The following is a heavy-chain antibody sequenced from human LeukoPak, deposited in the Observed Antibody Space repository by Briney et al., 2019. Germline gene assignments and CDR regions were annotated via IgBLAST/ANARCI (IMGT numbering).Heavy chain of an antibody. Sequence: GGSLRLSCEASGVTFSDFWMTWVRQAPGKGLEWVATMNQDESQKYYVDSVKGRFTISRDNAKNALYLQINSLRGEDTAIYYCASLEYKYSFGGQGTLVTVSS. CDR2: MNQDESQK. V-gene: IGHV3-7*01. J-gene: IGHJ4*02. CDR1: GVTFSDFW. D-gene: IGHD2/OR15-2a*01. CDR3: ASLEYKYSF.